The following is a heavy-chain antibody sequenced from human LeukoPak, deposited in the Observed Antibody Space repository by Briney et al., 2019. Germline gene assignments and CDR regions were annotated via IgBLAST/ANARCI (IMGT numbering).Heavy chain of an antibody. CDR2: ISTGSSYI. J-gene: IGHJ4*02. Sequence: GGSLRLSCTASGFTFSSYSMNWVRQAPGKGLEWVSSISTGSSYIYYAESVKGRFTISRDNAKNSLYLQMNSLRAEDTAVYYCARVGYYASGPFSYFDYWGQGTLVTVSS. V-gene: IGHV3-21*01. D-gene: IGHD3-10*01. CDR1: GFTFSSYS. CDR3: ARVGYYASGPFSYFDY.